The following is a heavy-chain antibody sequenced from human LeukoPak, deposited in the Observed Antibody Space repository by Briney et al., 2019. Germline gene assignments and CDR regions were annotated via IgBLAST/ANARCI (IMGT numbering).Heavy chain of an antibody. CDR1: GFTVSSNY. Sequence: GGSLRLSCAASGFTVSSNYMSWVRQAPGKGLEWVSVIYSGGSTYYADSVKGRFTISRDNSKNTLYLQMNSLRAEDTAVYYCARDPGGPHTVKWDAFDIWGQGTLVTVSS. CDR2: IYSGGST. V-gene: IGHV3-53*01. CDR3: ARDPGGPHTVKWDAFDI. D-gene: IGHD3-16*01. J-gene: IGHJ4*02.